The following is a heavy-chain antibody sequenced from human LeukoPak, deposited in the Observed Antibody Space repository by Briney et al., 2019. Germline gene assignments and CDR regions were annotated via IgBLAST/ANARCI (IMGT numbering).Heavy chain of an antibody. J-gene: IGHJ4*02. D-gene: IGHD3-16*01. CDR3: ARDGGWEGYFDY. V-gene: IGHV4-59*11. Sequence: SETLSLTCTVSGGSISSHYWSWIRQPPGKGLEWIGYIYYSGSTNYNPSLKSRVTISVDTSKNQFSLKLSSVTAADTAVYYCARDGGWEGYFDYWGQGTLVTVPS. CDR2: IYYSGST. CDR1: GGSISSHY.